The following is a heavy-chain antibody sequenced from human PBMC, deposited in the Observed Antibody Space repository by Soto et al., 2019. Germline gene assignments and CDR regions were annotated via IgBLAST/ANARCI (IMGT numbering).Heavy chain of an antibody. J-gene: IGHJ4*02. V-gene: IGHV4-31*03. CDR2: IYYSGST. CDR3: AREGGIVGATAADY. D-gene: IGHD1-26*01. CDR1: GGSISSGGYY. Sequence: QVQLQESGPGLVKPSQTLSLTCTVSGGSISSGGYYWSWIRQHPGKGLEWIGYIYYSGSTYYDPYLQSRVTISVDTSKNQFSLKLSSVTAADTAVYYCAREGGIVGATAADYWGQGTLVTVSS.